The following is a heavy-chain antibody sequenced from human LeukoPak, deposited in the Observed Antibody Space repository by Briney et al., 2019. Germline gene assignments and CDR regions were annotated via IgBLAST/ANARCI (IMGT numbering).Heavy chain of an antibody. V-gene: IGHV1-2*02. Sequence: GASVKVSCKASGYTFTGYYMHWVRQAPGQGLEWMGWINPNSGGTNYAQKFQGRVTMTRDTSISTAYMELSGLRSDDTAVYYCAVIAARRIQIDYWGQGTLVTVSS. J-gene: IGHJ4*02. CDR2: INPNSGGT. D-gene: IGHD6-6*01. CDR1: GYTFTGYY. CDR3: AVIAARRIQIDY.